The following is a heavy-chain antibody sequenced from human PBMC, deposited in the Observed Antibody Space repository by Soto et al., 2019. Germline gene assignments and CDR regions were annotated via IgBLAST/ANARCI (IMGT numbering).Heavy chain of an antibody. CDR2: IKQNGSEK. CDR3: ARGNYGDYPWYFDL. V-gene: IGHV3-7*01. J-gene: IGHJ2*01. D-gene: IGHD4-17*01. CDR1: GFTFSSYW. Sequence: LRLSCAASGFTFSSYWMSWVRQAPGKGLEWVANIKQNGSEKYYVDSVKGRFTISRDNAKNSLYLQMNSLRAEDTAVYYCARGNYGDYPWYFDLWGRGTLVTVSS.